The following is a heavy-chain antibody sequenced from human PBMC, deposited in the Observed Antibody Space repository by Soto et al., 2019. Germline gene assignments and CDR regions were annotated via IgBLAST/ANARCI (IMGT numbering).Heavy chain of an antibody. CDR2: TYYRSKWYS. CDR1: GGSVSTNSAA. CDR3: ARDIGSGWHNRFAP. V-gene: IGHV6-1*01. D-gene: IGHD6-19*01. J-gene: IGHJ5*02. Sequence: SQTLSLTCVISGGSVSTNSAAWNWIRQSPSRGLEWLGRTYYRSKWYSEYAVSVKSRITINPDTSKNQVSLQLIAVIPEDTAVYYCARDIGSGWHNRFAPWGQGVLVTVSS.